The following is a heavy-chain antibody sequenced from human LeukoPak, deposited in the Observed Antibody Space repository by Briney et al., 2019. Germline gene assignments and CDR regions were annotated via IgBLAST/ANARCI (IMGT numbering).Heavy chain of an antibody. V-gene: IGHV4-59*01. CDR2: IYCSGST. J-gene: IGHJ6*03. CDR3: ARGPGYCSGGSCYSHYYYYYMDV. Sequence: SETLSLTCTVSGGSISSYYWSWIRQPPGKGLEWIGYIYCSGSTNYNPSLKSRVTISVDTSKNQFSLKLSSVTAADTAVYYCARGPGYCSGGSCYSHYYYYYMDVWGKGTTVTVSS. D-gene: IGHD2-15*01. CDR1: GGSISSYY.